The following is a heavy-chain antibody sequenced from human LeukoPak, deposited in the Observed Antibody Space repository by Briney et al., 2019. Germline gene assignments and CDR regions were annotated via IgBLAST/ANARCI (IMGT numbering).Heavy chain of an antibody. D-gene: IGHD3-10*01. CDR1: GYTFTDYY. J-gene: IGHJ3*02. V-gene: IGHV1-2*02. CDR2: INPNSGVT. CDR3: ARALRSFAFDI. Sequence: ASVKVSCKTSGYTFTDYYMHWVRQAPGQGLEWMGWINPNSGVTNYAQNFQGRVTLTRDTSIGTAYMELSRLGSHDTAVYYCARALRSFAFDIWGQGTMVTVSS.